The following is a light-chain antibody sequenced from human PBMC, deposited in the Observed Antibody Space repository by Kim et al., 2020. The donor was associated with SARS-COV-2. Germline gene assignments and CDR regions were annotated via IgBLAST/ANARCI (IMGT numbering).Light chain of an antibody. V-gene: IGKV4-1*01. CDR2: WAS. Sequence: RATINCKSGQSVLHSSNNTNYLAWYQQKPGQPPKLLIYWASTRESGVPDRLSGSGSGTDFTLTISSLQAEDVAVYYCQQYYSSPYTFGQGTKLEI. J-gene: IGKJ2*01. CDR3: QQYYSSPYT. CDR1: QSVLHSSNNTNY.